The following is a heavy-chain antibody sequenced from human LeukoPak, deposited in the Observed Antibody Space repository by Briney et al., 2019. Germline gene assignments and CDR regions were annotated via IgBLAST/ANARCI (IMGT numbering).Heavy chain of an antibody. CDR2: ISGSGGYS. CDR3: ARAAVIAGGSAY. V-gene: IGHV3-23*01. D-gene: IGHD6-13*01. Sequence: GGSLRLSCEASGFTFNNNVMSWVRQAPGKGPEWVSVISGSGGYSYDADSVKGRFTISRDNAKNTLYLQMNSLRAEDTAVYYCARAAVIAGGSAYWGQGTLVTVSS. CDR1: GFTFNNNV. J-gene: IGHJ4*02.